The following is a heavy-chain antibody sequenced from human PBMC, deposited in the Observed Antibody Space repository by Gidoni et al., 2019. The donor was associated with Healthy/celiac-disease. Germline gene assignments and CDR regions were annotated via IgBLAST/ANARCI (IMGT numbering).Heavy chain of an antibody. CDR2: INHSGST. CDR1: GGSFSGYY. J-gene: IGHJ4*02. D-gene: IGHD3-22*01. CDR3: AFSNYDSSGYYFFFDY. Sequence: QVQLQQWGAGLLKPSETLSLTCAVYGGSFSGYYWSWIRQPPGKGLEWIGEINHSGSTNYNPSLKSRVTISVDTSKNQFSLKLSSVTAADTAVYYCAFSNYDSSGYYFFFDYWGQGTLVTVSS. V-gene: IGHV4-34*01.